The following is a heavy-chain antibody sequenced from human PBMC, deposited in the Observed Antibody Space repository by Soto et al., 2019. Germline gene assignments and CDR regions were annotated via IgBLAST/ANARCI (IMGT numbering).Heavy chain of an antibody. V-gene: IGHV3-30*18. CDR1: GFTFSSYG. CDR3: AKDQPYCSGGSCYSLDY. CDR2: ISYDGSNK. Sequence: QVQLVESGGGVVQPGRSLRLSCAASGFTFSSYGMHWVRQAPGKGLEWVAVISYDGSNKYYADSVKGRFTISRDNSKNTLYLQMNSLRAEDTAVYYCAKDQPYCSGGSCYSLDYWGQGTLVTVSS. J-gene: IGHJ4*02. D-gene: IGHD2-15*01.